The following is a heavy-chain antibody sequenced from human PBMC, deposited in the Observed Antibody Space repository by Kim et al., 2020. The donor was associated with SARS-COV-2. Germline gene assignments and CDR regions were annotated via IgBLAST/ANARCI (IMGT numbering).Heavy chain of an antibody. CDR2: ISGSGGST. J-gene: IGHJ4*02. Sequence: GGSLRLSCAASGFTFSSYAMSWVRQAPGKGLEWVSAISGSGGSTYYADSVKGRFTISRDNSKNTLYLQMNSLRAEYTAVYYCAKGIRYYYDSSGYYYPFHYWGQGTLVTVSS. D-gene: IGHD3-22*01. CDR3: AKGIRYYYDSSGYYYPFHY. V-gene: IGHV3-23*01. CDR1: GFTFSSYA.